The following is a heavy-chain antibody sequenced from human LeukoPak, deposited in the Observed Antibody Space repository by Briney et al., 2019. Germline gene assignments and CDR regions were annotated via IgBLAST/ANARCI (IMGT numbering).Heavy chain of an antibody. D-gene: IGHD5-18*01. V-gene: IGHV3-15*01. CDR1: GFTFSNAC. CDR3: TTGTWIQLWLADY. J-gene: IGHJ4*02. CDR2: IKGKAEGGTT. Sequence: GGSLRLPCAASGFTFSNACMSWVRQAPGKGLEWVGHIKGKAEGGTTDCAAPVQGRFTISRDDSKNTLYLQMNSLKTEDTAVYYCTTGTWIQLWLADYWGQGTLVTVSS.